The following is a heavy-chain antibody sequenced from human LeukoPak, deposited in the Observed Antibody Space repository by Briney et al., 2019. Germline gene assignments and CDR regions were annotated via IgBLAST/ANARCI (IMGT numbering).Heavy chain of an antibody. CDR1: GFTFSTYT. V-gene: IGHV3-21*01. D-gene: IGHD1-1*01. J-gene: IGHJ4*02. CDR2: ISSTTTYI. CDR3: ARELTNEGFDY. Sequence: GGSLRLSCAASGFTFSTYTMNWGRQAPGKGLEWVSSISSTTTYIYHADSVKGRFTISRDNAKNSLYLQMNGLRAEDTAVYYCARELTNEGFDYWGQGTLVTVSS.